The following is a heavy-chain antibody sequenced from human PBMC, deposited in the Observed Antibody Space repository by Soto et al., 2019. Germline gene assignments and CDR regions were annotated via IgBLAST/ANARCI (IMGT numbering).Heavy chain of an antibody. D-gene: IGHD3-10*01. J-gene: IGHJ4*02. CDR3: ARGARLDYYGSGSYFFDY. Sequence: SETLSLTCTVSGGSISSSSYYWGWIRQPPGKGLEWIGSIYYSGSTYYNPSLKSRVTISVDTSKNQFSLKLSSVTAADTAVYYCARGARLDYYGSGSYFFDYWGQGTLVTVSS. CDR1: GGSISSSSYY. CDR2: IYYSGST. V-gene: IGHV4-39*07.